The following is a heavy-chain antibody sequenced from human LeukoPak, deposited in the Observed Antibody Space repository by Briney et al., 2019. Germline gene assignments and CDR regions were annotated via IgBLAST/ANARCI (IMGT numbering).Heavy chain of an antibody. D-gene: IGHD1-26*01. V-gene: IGHV4-39*07. J-gene: IGHJ4*02. Sequence: PSQTLSLTCTVSGASITSDYYYWSWIRQPPGKGLEWIGSIYHSGSTYYNPSLKSRVTISVDTSKNQFSLKLSSVTAADTAVYYCARELPGGSYFDYWGQGTLVTVSS. CDR1: GASITSDYYY. CDR2: IYHSGST. CDR3: ARELPGGSYFDY.